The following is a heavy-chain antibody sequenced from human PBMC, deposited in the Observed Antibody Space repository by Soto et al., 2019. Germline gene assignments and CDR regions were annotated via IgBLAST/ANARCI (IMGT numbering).Heavy chain of an antibody. CDR3: ASTAAGSIAVAGYYFDY. V-gene: IGHV4-31*03. D-gene: IGHD6-19*01. CDR1: GGSISSGGYY. CDR2: IYYSGST. J-gene: IGHJ4*02. Sequence: LSLTCTVSGGSISSGGYYWSWIRQHPGKGLEWIGYIYYSGSTYYNPSLKSRVTISVDTSKNQFSLKLSSVTAADTAVYYCASTAAGSIAVAGYYFDYWGQGTLVTVSS.